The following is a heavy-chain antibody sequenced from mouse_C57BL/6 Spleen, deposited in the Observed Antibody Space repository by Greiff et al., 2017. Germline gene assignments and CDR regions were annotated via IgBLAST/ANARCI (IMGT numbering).Heavy chain of an antibody. Sequence: EVQLQQSGPELVKPGASVKISCKASGYTFTDYYMNWVKQSHGKSLEWIGDINPNNGGTSYNQKFKGKATLTADKSSGTAYMELRSLTSEDSAVYFCARDGYVEAWFAYWGQGTLVTVSA. J-gene: IGHJ3*01. CDR3: ARDGYVEAWFAY. V-gene: IGHV1-26*01. CDR1: GYTFTDYY. CDR2: INPNNGGT. D-gene: IGHD2-2*01.